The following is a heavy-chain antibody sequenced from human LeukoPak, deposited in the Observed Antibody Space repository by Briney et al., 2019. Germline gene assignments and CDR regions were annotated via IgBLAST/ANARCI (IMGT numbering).Heavy chain of an antibody. D-gene: IGHD4-17*01. CDR3: ARGTTVTINDAFDI. V-gene: IGHV3-66*01. Sequence: GGSLRLSCAASGFTVSSNYMSWVRQAPWKGLEWVSVIYSGGSTYYADSVKGRFIISRDNSKNTLYLQMNSLRAEDTAVYYCARGTTVTINDAFDIWGQGTMVTVSS. J-gene: IGHJ3*02. CDR1: GFTVSSNY. CDR2: IYSGGST.